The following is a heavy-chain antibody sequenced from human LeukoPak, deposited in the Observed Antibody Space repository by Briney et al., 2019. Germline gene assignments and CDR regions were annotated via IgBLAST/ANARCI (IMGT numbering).Heavy chain of an antibody. CDR3: ARDGAAPGLYFDS. D-gene: IGHD6-13*01. CDR2: IKEDRSEK. J-gene: IGHJ4*02. Sequence: GGFLRLSCAASGITYSSYWMSWVRQAPGKGLEWVANIKEDRSEKYYVDSVKGRLTISRDNAKNSLYLQMNSLRTEDTAVYYCARDGAAPGLYFDSWGQGTLVTVSS. CDR1: GITYSSYW. V-gene: IGHV3-7*01.